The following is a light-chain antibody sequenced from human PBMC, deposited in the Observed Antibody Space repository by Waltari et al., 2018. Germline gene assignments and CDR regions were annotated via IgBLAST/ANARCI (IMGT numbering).Light chain of an antibody. J-gene: IGLJ2*01. Sequence: SALTQPDSVSGSPGQSITISCRGISSDSRGYNYVSWYQQHPGEAPNVIIYDVTNRPSGVSNRFSGSKSGSSASLTISGLQPEDEADYYCSSFTSSTTGIFGGGTKLTVL. CDR1: SSDSRGYNY. V-gene: IGLV2-14*03. CDR2: DVT. CDR3: SSFTSSTTGI.